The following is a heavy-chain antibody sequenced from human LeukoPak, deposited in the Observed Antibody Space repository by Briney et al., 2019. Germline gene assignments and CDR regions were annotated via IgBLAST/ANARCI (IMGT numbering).Heavy chain of an antibody. CDR1: GGSISTYY. J-gene: IGHJ4*02. D-gene: IGHD5-12*01. Sequence: SETLSLTCTVSGGSISTYYWSWIRQSPGKGLEWIGYIYYSGSTYYNPSLKSRVTISVDTSKNQFSLKLSSVTAADTAVYYCARVATIKGGDYWGQGTLVTVSS. CDR3: ARVATIKGGDY. V-gene: IGHV4-59*08. CDR2: IYYSGST.